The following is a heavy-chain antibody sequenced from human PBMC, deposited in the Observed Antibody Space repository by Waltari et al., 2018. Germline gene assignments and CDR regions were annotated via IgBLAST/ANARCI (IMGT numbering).Heavy chain of an antibody. CDR1: GGSLSGYY. CDR2: INHSGST. D-gene: IGHD3-3*01. V-gene: IGHV4-34*01. CDR3: ARAIGFWSGFPNYYYCYYMDV. J-gene: IGHJ6*03. Sequence: QEQLQQWGAGLLKPSETLSLTCAVYGGSLSGYYWSWIRQPPGKGLEWIGEINHSGSTIYNPSLKSRVTISVDTSKNQFSLKLSSVTAADTAVYYCARAIGFWSGFPNYYYCYYMDVWDKGTTVTVSS.